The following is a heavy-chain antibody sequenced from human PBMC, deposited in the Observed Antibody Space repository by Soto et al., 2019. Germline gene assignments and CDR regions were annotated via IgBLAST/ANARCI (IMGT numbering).Heavy chain of an antibody. CDR3: ARISVASRYMDV. CDR2: FYYSGST. Sequence: SETLSLTYTVSGGSISSSSYYWGWIRQSPGKGLEWIGSFYYSGSTYYSPSLRSRVTISGDTSRKQISLRLSSVTAADTAVYYCARISVASRYMDVWGQGTTVTVSS. CDR1: GGSISSSSYY. V-gene: IGHV4-39*01. D-gene: IGHD5-12*01. J-gene: IGHJ6*03.